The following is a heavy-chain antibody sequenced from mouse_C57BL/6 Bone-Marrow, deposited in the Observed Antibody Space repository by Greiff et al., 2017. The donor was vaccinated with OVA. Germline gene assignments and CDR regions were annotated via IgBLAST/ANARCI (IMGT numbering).Heavy chain of an antibody. V-gene: IGHV3-6*01. CDR1: GYSITSGYY. CDR3: ARRGYYYGSSYYYAMDY. CDR2: ISYDGSN. D-gene: IGHD1-1*01. Sequence: EVQLQQSGPGLVKPSQSLSLTCSVTGYSITSGYYWNWIRQFPGNKLEWMGYISYDGSNNYNPSLKNRISITRDTSKNQFFLKLNSVTTEDTATYYCARRGYYYGSSYYYAMDYWGQGTSVTVSS. J-gene: IGHJ4*01.